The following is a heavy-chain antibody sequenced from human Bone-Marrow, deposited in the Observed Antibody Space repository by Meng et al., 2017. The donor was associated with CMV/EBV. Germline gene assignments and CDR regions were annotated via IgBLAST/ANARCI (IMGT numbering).Heavy chain of an antibody. Sequence: GGSLRPSCAASGFTFSGSAMPWVRKASGKGLEWVGRIRSKANSYETSYAASVKGRFTISRDDSKNTAYLQMNSLESEDTAVYYCASSTGARYCGNRGCYSDYFYYGMDVWGQGTTVTVSS. J-gene: IGHJ6*02. CDR3: ASSTGARYCGNRGCYSDYFYYGMDV. CDR1: GFTFSGSA. CDR2: IRSKANSYET. V-gene: IGHV3-73*01. D-gene: IGHD2-15*01.